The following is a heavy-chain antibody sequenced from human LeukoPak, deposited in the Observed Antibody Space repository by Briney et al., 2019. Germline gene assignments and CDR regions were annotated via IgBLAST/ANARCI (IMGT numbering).Heavy chain of an antibody. D-gene: IGHD2-2*01. Sequence: GGSLRLSCAASGFTFSSYAMSWVRQAPGKGLEWVSAISGSGGSTYYADSVKGRFTISRDNSKNTLYLQMNSLRAEDTAVYYCALGACTSCCYYYYYGMDVWGQGTTVTVSS. V-gene: IGHV3-23*01. J-gene: IGHJ6*02. CDR3: ALGACTSCCYYYYYGMDV. CDR2: ISGSGGST. CDR1: GFTFSSYA.